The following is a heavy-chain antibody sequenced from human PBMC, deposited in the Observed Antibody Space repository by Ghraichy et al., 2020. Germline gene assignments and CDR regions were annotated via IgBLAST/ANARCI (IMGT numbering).Heavy chain of an antibody. CDR3: ASSSSSVSEFRWFDP. J-gene: IGHJ5*02. Sequence: SETLSLTCTVSGGSISSYYWSWIRQPPGKGLEWIGYIIYSGSTNYNPSLKSRVTISVDTSKNQFSLKLSSVTAAETAVYYCASSSSSVSEFRWFDPWGQGTLVTVSS. D-gene: IGHD6-6*01. V-gene: IGHV4-59*01. CDR2: IIYSGST. CDR1: GGSISSYY.